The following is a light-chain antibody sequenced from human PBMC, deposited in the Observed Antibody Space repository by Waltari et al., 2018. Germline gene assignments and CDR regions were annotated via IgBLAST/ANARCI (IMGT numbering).Light chain of an antibody. V-gene: IGKV1-5*03. CDR3: QQYNSYSWT. CDR1: QGINSG. Sequence: DIQMTQSPSTLSASVGDRVTITCRARQGINSGLAWYQQKPGKAPKLLIYKASSLESGVPSRFSGSGSGTEFTLTISSLQPDDFATYYCQQYNSYSWTFGQGTKVEIK. CDR2: KAS. J-gene: IGKJ1*01.